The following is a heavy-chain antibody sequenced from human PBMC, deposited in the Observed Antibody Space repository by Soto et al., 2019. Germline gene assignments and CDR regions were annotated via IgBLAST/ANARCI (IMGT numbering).Heavy chain of an antibody. CDR2: ISYDGSNK. Sequence: GGSLRLSCAASGFTFSSYGMHWVRQAPGKGLEWVAVISYDGSNKYYADSVKGRSTISRDNSKNTLYLQMNSLRAEDTAVYYCAKDRLDSSGRYYFDYWGQGTLVTVSS. CDR1: GFTFSSYG. J-gene: IGHJ4*02. CDR3: AKDRLDSSGRYYFDY. D-gene: IGHD3-22*01. V-gene: IGHV3-30*18.